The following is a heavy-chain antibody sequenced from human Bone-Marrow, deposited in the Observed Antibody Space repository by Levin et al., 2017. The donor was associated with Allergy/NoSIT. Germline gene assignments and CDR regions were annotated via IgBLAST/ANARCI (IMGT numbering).Heavy chain of an antibody. CDR2: IYYSGST. D-gene: IGHD2-2*01. CDR1: GGSISSYY. CDR3: ARSLQLPFVFDI. Sequence: SETLSLTCTVSGGSISSYYWSWIRQPPGKGLEWIGYIYYSGSTNYNPSLKSRVTISVDTSKNQFSLKLSSVTAADTAVYYCARSLQLPFVFDIWGQGTMVTVSS. V-gene: IGHV4-59*01. J-gene: IGHJ3*02.